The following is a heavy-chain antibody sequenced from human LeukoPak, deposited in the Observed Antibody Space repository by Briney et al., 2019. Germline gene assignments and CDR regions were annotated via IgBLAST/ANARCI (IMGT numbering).Heavy chain of an antibody. V-gene: IGHV3-48*03. J-gene: IGHJ4*02. CDR2: ISSSGSPI. CDR1: GFTFKNYE. CDR3: AKGPSVGSGWSPDC. Sequence: PGGSLRLSCAASGFTFKNYEMNWVRQAPGKGPEWVSYISSSGSPIYYADSVKGRFTISRDNAKNSLYLQMNSLRAEDTAVYYCAKGPSVGSGWSPDCWGQGTVVTVSS. D-gene: IGHD6-19*01.